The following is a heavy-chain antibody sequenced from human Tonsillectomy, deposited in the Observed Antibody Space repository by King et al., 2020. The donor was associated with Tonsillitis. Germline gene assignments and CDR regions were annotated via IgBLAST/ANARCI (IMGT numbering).Heavy chain of an antibody. D-gene: IGHD2-2*01. J-gene: IGHJ6*02. CDR3: AIDGRSSTSCYNEASYYYYYGMDV. CDR1: GFTFSSYG. Sequence: VQLVESGGGVVQPGRSLRLSCAASGFTFSSYGMHWVRQAPGKGLEWVAVIWYDGSNKDYADSVKGRFTISRDKSKNTLYLQMNSLRAEDTAVYYCAIDGRSSTSCYNEASYYYYYGMDVWGQGTTVTLSS. CDR2: IWYDGSNK. V-gene: IGHV3-33*01.